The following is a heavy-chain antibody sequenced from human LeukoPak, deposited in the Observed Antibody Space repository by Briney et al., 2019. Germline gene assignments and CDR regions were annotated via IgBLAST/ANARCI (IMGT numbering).Heavy chain of an antibody. J-gene: IGHJ4*02. V-gene: IGHV1-69*01. CDR3: ARGHRAAMINHFDY. D-gene: IGHD5-18*01. CDR2: IIPIFDGA. CDR1: GGTFISYA. Sequence: SVTVSFKASGGTFISYAISWVRQAPGQGLEWMGRIIPIFDGANYAKKFQGRVTISAYESTSTDYMELRSLKTEDTAVYVCARGHRAAMINHFDYWGQGTQITVSS.